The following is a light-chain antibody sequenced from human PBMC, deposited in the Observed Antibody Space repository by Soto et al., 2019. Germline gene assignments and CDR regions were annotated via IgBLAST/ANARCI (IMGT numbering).Light chain of an antibody. Sequence: IQLTQPPSSLSASVGDRVTVTCRASQDISNYLAWYQQSPERAPKLLIYLASTLESGVPSRFSGSGSGTDFTLTISSLQPEDFATYYCQQLESDPPWTFGQGTRVEIK. J-gene: IGKJ1*01. V-gene: IGKV1-9*01. CDR1: QDISNY. CDR2: LAS. CDR3: QQLESDPPWT.